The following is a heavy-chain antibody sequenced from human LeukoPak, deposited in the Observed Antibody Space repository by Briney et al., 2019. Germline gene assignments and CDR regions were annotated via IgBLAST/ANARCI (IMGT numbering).Heavy chain of an antibody. CDR2: IYPGDSDT. CDR1: GYSFTSYW. V-gene: IGHV5-51*01. CDR3: ARTGYTSRWAIDY. J-gene: IGHJ4*02. Sequence: GESLKISCKGSGYSFTSYWIGWVRQMPGKGLEWMGIIYPGDSDTRYSPSFQGQVTISADKSISTAYLHWSSLKASDTAMYYCARTGYTSRWAIDYWGQGTLVAVSS. D-gene: IGHD6-13*01.